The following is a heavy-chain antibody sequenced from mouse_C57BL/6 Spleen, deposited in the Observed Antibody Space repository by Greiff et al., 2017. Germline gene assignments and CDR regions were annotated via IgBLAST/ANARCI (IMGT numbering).Heavy chain of an antibody. D-gene: IGHD2-1*01. CDR2: IDPETGGT. CDR1: GYTFTDYE. CDR3: TRGGIYYGNFVKFAY. V-gene: IGHV1-15*01. Sequence: QVQLQQSGAELVRPGASVTLSCKASGYTFTDYEMHWVKQTPVHGLEWIGAIDPETGGTAYNQKFKGKAILTADKSSSTAYMELRSLTSEDSAVYYCTRGGIYYGNFVKFAYWGQGTLVTVSA. J-gene: IGHJ3*01.